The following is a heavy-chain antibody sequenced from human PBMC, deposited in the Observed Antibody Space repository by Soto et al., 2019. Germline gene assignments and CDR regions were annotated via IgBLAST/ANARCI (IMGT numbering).Heavy chain of an antibody. Sequence: QGGSLRLSCAASGFTFSSYAMSWVRQAPGKGLEWVSAISGSGGSTYYADSVKGRFTISRDNSKNTLYLQMNSLRAEVTAVYYCAKDGYGEFDYYYYYGMDVWGQGTTVTVSS. J-gene: IGHJ6*02. V-gene: IGHV3-23*01. CDR1: GFTFSSYA. CDR3: AKDGYGEFDYYYYYGMDV. CDR2: ISGSGGST. D-gene: IGHD4-17*01.